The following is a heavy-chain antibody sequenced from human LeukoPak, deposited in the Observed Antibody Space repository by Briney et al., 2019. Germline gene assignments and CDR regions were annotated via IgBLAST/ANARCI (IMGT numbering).Heavy chain of an antibody. CDR1: GGSISSYY. CDR3: ARGTGGDSSGYYYPSWFDP. Sequence: PSETLSLTCTVSGGSISSYYWSWIRQPPGKGLEWIGYIYYSGSTNYNPSLKSRVTISVDTSKNQFSLKLRSVTAADTAVYYCARGTGGDSSGYYYPSWFDPWGQGTLVTVSS. J-gene: IGHJ5*02. V-gene: IGHV4-59*01. CDR2: IYYSGST. D-gene: IGHD3-22*01.